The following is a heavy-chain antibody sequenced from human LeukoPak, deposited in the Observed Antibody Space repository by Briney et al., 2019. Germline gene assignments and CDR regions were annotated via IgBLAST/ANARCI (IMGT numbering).Heavy chain of an antibody. D-gene: IGHD5-24*01. Sequence: SETLSLTCNVSGGSISSTSYYWGWVRQPPGKGLEWIGSIYYSGTTYYNPSLKSRVITSVDTSKNEFSLKLSSLTAADTAVYYCARHRSGWLQSSFDYWGQGTLVTVSS. CDR2: IYYSGTT. V-gene: IGHV4-39*07. CDR3: ARHRSGWLQSSFDY. CDR1: GGSISSTSYY. J-gene: IGHJ4*02.